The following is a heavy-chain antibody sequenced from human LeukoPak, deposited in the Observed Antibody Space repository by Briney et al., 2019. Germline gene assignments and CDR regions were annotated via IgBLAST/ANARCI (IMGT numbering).Heavy chain of an antibody. Sequence: PGGSLRLSCAASGFTFSSYAMHWVRQAPGKGLEYVSAISSNGGSTYYANSVKGRFTISRDNSKNTLYLQMGSLRAEDMAVYYCARDHSGSYPFYYYYGMDVWGQGTTVTVSS. D-gene: IGHD1-26*01. CDR1: GFTFSSYA. J-gene: IGHJ6*02. CDR2: ISSNGGST. V-gene: IGHV3-64*01. CDR3: ARDHSGSYPFYYYYGMDV.